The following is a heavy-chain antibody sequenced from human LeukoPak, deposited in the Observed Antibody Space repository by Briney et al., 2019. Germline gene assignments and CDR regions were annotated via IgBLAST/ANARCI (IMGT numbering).Heavy chain of an antibody. Sequence: DPSETLSLTCAVYGGSFSGYYWSWIRQPPGKGLEWIGEVNHSGSTNYNPSLKSRVTISVDTSKNQFSLKLSSVTAADTAVYYCARGPRRLIVGVPAATYYFDYWGQGTLVTVSS. J-gene: IGHJ4*02. CDR3: ARGPRRLIVGVPAATYYFDY. D-gene: IGHD2-2*01. CDR2: VNHSGST. V-gene: IGHV4-34*01. CDR1: GGSFSGYY.